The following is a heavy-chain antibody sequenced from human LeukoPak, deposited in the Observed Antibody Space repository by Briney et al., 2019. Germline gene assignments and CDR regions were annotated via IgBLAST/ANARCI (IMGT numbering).Heavy chain of an antibody. V-gene: IGHV3-33*06. CDR2: IWYDGSNK. Sequence: GGSLRLSCAASGFTFSSYGMHWVRQAPGKGLEWVAVIWYDGSNKYYADSVKGRFTISRDNSKNTLYLQMNSLRAEDTAVYYCAKASYYDSSGSYSFDYWAREPWSPSPQ. D-gene: IGHD3-22*01. CDR1: GFTFSSYG. CDR3: AKASYYDSSGSYSFDY. J-gene: IGHJ4*02.